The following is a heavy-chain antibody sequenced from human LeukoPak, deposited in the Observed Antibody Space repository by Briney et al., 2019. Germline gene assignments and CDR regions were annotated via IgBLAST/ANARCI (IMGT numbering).Heavy chain of an antibody. CDR1: GFTVSSNY. CDR3: ARDLGAYSGSYPDAFDI. D-gene: IGHD1-26*01. Sequence: GGSLRLSCAASGFTVSSNYMSWVRQAPGKGLEWVSVIYSGGGTYYADSVKGRFTISRRNSKNTLYLQMNSLRAEDTAVYYCARDLGAYSGSYPDAFDIWGQGTMVTVSS. J-gene: IGHJ3*02. CDR2: IYSGGGT. V-gene: IGHV3-53*04.